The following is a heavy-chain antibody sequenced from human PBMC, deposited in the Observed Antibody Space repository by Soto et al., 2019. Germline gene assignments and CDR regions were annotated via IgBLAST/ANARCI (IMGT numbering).Heavy chain of an antibody. CDR2: IDPNSGGT. Sequence: ASVMVSCKASGYTFSGYNMHWVRQAPGQGLEWMGWIDPNSGGTTFARKFQGRVTMMSDTSIGTAYMELTNLTSDDTAVYFCARDLLWSAQKPMDFWGQGTLVTVSS. D-gene: IGHD2-21*01. CDR3: ARDLLWSAQKPMDF. CDR1: GYTFSGYN. V-gene: IGHV1-2*02. J-gene: IGHJ4*02.